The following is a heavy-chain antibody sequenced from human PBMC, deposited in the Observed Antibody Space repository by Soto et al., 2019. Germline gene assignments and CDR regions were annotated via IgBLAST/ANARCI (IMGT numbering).Heavy chain of an antibody. D-gene: IGHD2-8*01. CDR2: IYYSGSS. V-gene: IGHV4-59*12. CDR1: GGSISSYY. Sequence: PSETLSVTCTVSGGSISSYYWSWSRQPPGKGLEWIGYIYYSGSSNYNPSLKSRVTISVDKSKNQFSLKLSSVTAADTAVYYCARRGYCTNGVCYYGMDVWGQGTTVTVSS. J-gene: IGHJ6*02. CDR3: ARRGYCTNGVCYYGMDV.